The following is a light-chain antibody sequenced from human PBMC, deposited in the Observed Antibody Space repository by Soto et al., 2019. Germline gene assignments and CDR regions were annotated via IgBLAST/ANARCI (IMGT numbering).Light chain of an antibody. CDR1: LSISNN. CDR3: QQYNEWPLT. Sequence: VMTQSPATLSVSPGERATLSCRASLSISNNLAWYQQKPGQAPMLLIYSASTRATAIPARFSGSASGTEFTLTISSLQPEDFAVYYCQQYNEWPLTFGGGTKVETK. V-gene: IGKV3-15*01. J-gene: IGKJ4*01. CDR2: SAS.